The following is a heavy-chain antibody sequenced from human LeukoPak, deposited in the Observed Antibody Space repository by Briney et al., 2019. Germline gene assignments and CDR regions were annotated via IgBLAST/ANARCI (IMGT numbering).Heavy chain of an antibody. CDR3: ARDRDSSGWYEGFDY. Sequence: PGGSLRLSCAASGSTFSSSAMHWVRQAPDKGLEWVAVISYDGSNKYYADSVKGRFTISRDNSKNTLYLQMNSLRADDTAVYYCARDRDSSGWYEGFDYWGQGTLVTASS. V-gene: IGHV3-30-3*01. CDR1: GSTFSSSA. CDR2: ISYDGSNK. J-gene: IGHJ4*02. D-gene: IGHD6-19*01.